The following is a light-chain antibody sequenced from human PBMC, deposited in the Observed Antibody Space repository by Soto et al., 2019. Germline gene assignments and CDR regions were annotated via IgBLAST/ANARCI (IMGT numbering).Light chain of an antibody. CDR2: GAS. CDR1: QSVTSSY. V-gene: IGKV3-20*01. Sequence: ESVLTQSPGTLALSPGERAKLSCRASQSVTSSYLAWYQQKPGQAPRLLIYGASSRATGIPDRFSGSGSGTDFTLTISRLEPEDFAVYYCQQYGSSPRTFGQGTKVDIK. CDR3: QQYGSSPRT. J-gene: IGKJ1*01.